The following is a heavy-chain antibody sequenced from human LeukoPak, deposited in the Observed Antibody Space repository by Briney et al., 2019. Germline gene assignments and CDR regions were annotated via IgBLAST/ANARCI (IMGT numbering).Heavy chain of an antibody. CDR1: GGTFSSYA. CDR2: IIPIFGTA. J-gene: IGHJ4*02. Sequence: GASVKVSCKASGGTFSSYAISWVRQAPGQGLGWMGGIIPIFGTANYAQKFQGRVTITADESTSTAYMELSSLRSEDTAVYYCAIGPYCSGGSCYSFFDYWGQGTLVTVSS. V-gene: IGHV1-69*13. D-gene: IGHD2-15*01. CDR3: AIGPYCSGGSCYSFFDY.